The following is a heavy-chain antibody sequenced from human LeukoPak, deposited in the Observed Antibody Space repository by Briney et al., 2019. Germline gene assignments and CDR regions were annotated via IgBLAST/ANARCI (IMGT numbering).Heavy chain of an antibody. D-gene: IGHD3-22*01. Sequence: GRSLRLSCAASGFTFSSYGMHWVRQAPGKGLEWVAIIWYDGNNKYYADSVKGRFTIYRDNSKNTLYLQMNSLRAEDTAVYYCARDLYYYDSSGLEFGYWGQGTLVTVSS. CDR2: IWYDGNNK. V-gene: IGHV3-33*01. J-gene: IGHJ4*02. CDR3: ARDLYYYDSSGLEFGY. CDR1: GFTFSSYG.